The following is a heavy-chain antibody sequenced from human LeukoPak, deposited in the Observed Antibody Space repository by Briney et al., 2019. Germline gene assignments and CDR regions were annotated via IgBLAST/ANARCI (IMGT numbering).Heavy chain of an antibody. CDR3: ARTTGGDY. J-gene: IGHJ4*02. CDR1: GYPFTRSG. D-gene: IGHD4-17*01. V-gene: IGHV1-18*01. CDR2: SHAYNGNT. Sequence: APVKVSCKPSGYPFTRSGIMWVSQAPGHGIEWNGGSHAYNGNTIYAQMPKGRVTMTTDPSTSTAYMELRSLRSDDTAVYYCARTTGGDYWGQGTLVTVSS.